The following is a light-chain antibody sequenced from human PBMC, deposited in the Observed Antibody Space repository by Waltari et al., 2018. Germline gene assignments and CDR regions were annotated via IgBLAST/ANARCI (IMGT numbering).Light chain of an antibody. CDR2: DVD. J-gene: IGLJ3*02. CDR3: CSYAGSKSYML. CDR1: RDAVGNYDS. V-gene: IGLV2-23*02. Sequence: QSALPQPASVSGSPGQSITISCTGTRDAVGNYDSVSWYQKYPIKAPKLIIYDVDKRPSVVANRFSGSKSGVTASLTISGLQAEDEARYFCCSYAGSKSYMLFGGGTNVTVL.